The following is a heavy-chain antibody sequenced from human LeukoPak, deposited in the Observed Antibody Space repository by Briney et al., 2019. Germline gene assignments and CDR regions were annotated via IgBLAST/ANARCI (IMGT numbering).Heavy chain of an antibody. Sequence: PGGSLRLSCAASGFTFNNYAMNWVRQAPGKGLEWVSVFSGSSGSTYYADSVKGRFTISRDNSKNTVYLEMNSLRAEDTAVYYCAKDSSNWGMYLDYWGQGTLVTVS. CDR2: FSGSSGST. D-gene: IGHD7-27*01. J-gene: IGHJ4*02. CDR3: AKDSSNWGMYLDY. V-gene: IGHV3-23*01. CDR1: GFTFNNYA.